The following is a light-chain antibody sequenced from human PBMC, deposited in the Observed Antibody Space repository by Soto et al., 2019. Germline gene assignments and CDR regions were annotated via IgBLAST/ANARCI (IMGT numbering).Light chain of an antibody. V-gene: IGLV2-14*01. J-gene: IGLJ1*01. CDR1: SRDIGNYNY. Sequence: QSVLTQPASVSGSPGQSVAISCSGTSRDIGNYNYVSWYQHHPGKAPKLMIYEVTSRPSGVSDRFSGSKSGMTASLTISGLQPEDEADYFCASYRSANTLVVFGTGTKVTVL. CDR3: ASYRSANTLVV. CDR2: EVT.